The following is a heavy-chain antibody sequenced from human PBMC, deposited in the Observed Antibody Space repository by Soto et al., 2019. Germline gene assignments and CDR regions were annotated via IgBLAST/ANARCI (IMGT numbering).Heavy chain of an antibody. CDR3: VTGVYSSGSEFFDY. Sequence: GGSLRLSCAASGFTFTYFAMSWVRQAPGKGLEWVSTISGTDSKSNYADSVRGRFTISRDSSTSTLFLQLSSLRDDDTAVYHCVTGVYSSGSEFFDYWGQGTPVTVSS. CDR2: ISGTDSKS. CDR1: GFTFTYFA. V-gene: IGHV3-23*01. D-gene: IGHD5-18*01. J-gene: IGHJ4*02.